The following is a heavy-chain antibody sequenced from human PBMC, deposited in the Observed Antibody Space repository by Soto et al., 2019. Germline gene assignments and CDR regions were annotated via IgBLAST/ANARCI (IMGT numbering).Heavy chain of an antibody. CDR3: AREDRGSYGVLDY. Sequence: PGGSLRLSCAASGFRFRIYSMNLVRQSPGKGLEWISYISSSTSTIYYADSVKGRFTISRDTAKNSLYLQMNSLRDEDTAIYYCAREDRGSYGVLDYWGQGNYVTVSS. CDR1: GFRFRIYS. CDR2: ISSSTSTI. J-gene: IGHJ4*02. V-gene: IGHV3-48*02. D-gene: IGHD5-18*01.